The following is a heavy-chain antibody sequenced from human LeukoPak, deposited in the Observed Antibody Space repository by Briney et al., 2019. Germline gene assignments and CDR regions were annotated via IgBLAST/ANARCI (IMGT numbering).Heavy chain of an antibody. CDR1: GGSFSGYY. J-gene: IGHJ5*02. V-gene: IGHV4-34*01. Sequence: PSETLSLTCAVDGGSFSGYYWSWIRQPPGKGLEWSGEINHSGSTNYNPSLKSRVTISVDTSKNQFSLKLSSVTAADTAVYYCARDGSSWSRLVLNASGWFDPWGQGTLVTVSS. CDR2: INHSGST. D-gene: IGHD6-13*01. CDR3: ARDGSSWSRLVLNASGWFDP.